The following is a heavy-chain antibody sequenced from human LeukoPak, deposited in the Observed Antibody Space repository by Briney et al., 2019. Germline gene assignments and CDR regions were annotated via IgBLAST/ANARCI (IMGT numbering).Heavy chain of an antibody. J-gene: IGHJ4*02. CDR3: ARDGYSGYDSIDY. V-gene: IGHV3-21*01. CDR2: ISSSSSYI. CDR1: GFTFSSYS. D-gene: IGHD5-12*01. Sequence: GGSLRLSCAASGFTFSSYSMNWVRQAPGKGLEWVSSISSSSSYIYYADSVKGRFTISRDNAKNSLYLLMNSLRAEDTAVYYCARDGYSGYDSIDYWGQGTLVTVSS.